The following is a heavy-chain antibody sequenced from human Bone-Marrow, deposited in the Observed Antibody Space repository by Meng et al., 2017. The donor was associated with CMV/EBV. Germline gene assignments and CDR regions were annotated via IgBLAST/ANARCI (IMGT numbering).Heavy chain of an antibody. CDR3: ARTSPGIAARLGFDY. V-gene: IGHV3-66*02. D-gene: IGHD6-6*01. J-gene: IGHJ4*02. Sequence: GGSLRLSCAASGFTVSSNYMSWVRQAPGKGLEWVSVIYSGGSTYYADSVKGRFTISRDNSKNTLYLQMNSLRAEDTAVYYCARTSPGIAARLGFDYWGQGPLVTVSS. CDR1: GFTVSSNY. CDR2: IYSGGST.